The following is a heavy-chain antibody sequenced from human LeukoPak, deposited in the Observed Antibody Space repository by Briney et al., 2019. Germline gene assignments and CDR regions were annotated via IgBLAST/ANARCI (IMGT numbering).Heavy chain of an antibody. J-gene: IGHJ4*02. Sequence: GGSLRLSCAASGFTVSSNYMSWVRQAPGKGLEWVSVIYSGGSTYYADSVKGRFTISRDNSKNTLYLQMNSLRAEDTAVYYCARSRAVAGFHFDYWGQGTLVTVSS. CDR1: GFTVSSNY. CDR2: IYSGGST. CDR3: ARSRAVAGFHFDY. V-gene: IGHV3-53*01. D-gene: IGHD6-19*01.